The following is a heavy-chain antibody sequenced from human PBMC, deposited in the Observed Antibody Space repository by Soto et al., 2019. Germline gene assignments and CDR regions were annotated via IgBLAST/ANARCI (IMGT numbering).Heavy chain of an antibody. CDR3: ARLGITIFGVVFDY. CDR2: IYYSGST. J-gene: IGHJ4*02. V-gene: IGHV4-39*01. D-gene: IGHD3-3*01. CDR1: GGSISSSSYY. Sequence: PSETLSLTCTVSGGSISSSSYYWGWIRQPPGKGLEWIGSIYYSGSTYYNPSLKSRVTISVDTSKNQFSLKLSSVTAADTAVYYSARLGITIFGVVFDYWGQGTQVTVSS.